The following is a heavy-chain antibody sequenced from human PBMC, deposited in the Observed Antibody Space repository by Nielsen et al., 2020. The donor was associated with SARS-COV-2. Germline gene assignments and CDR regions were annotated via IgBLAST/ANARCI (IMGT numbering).Heavy chain of an antibody. V-gene: IGHV4-34*01. CDR3: ARRDYGGNSGFDY. D-gene: IGHD4-23*01. CDR1: GGSFSGYY. CDR2: INHSGST. J-gene: IGHJ4*02. Sequence: SETLSLTCAVYGGSFSGYYWSWIRQPPGKGLEWIGEINHSGSTNYNPSLKSRVTISVDTSKNQFSLKLSSVTAADTAVYYCARRDYGGNSGFDYWGQGTLVTVSS.